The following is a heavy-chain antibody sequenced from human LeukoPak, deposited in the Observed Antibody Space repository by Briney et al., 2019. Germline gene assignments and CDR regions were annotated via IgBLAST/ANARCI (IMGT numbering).Heavy chain of an antibody. V-gene: IGHV4-59*01. CDR1: GGSMSSYY. J-gene: IGHJ4*02. CDR2: IYYTGST. CDR3: ARGWEGGNDYMDY. Sequence: SETLSLTCSVSGGSMSSYYWSWIRQPPGEGLEWIGYIYYTGSTNYNPSLKSRVSISVDTSKKQFSLKLNSVTAADTAVYYCARGWEGGNDYMDYWGQGTLVTVSS. D-gene: IGHD4-23*01.